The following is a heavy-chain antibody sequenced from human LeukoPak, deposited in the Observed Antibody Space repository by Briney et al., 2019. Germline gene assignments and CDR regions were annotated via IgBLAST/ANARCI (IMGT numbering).Heavy chain of an antibody. V-gene: IGHV4-59*08. J-gene: IGHJ4*02. CDR1: GGSISSYY. Sequence: SETLSLTCTVAGGSISSYYWSWIRQPPGKGLEWIGYIYYSGSTNYNPSLKSRVTISVDTSKNQFSLKLSSVTAADTAVYYCARHGVTGTTSMFSFDYWGQGTLVTVSS. D-gene: IGHD1-7*01. CDR2: IYYSGST. CDR3: ARHGVTGTTSMFSFDY.